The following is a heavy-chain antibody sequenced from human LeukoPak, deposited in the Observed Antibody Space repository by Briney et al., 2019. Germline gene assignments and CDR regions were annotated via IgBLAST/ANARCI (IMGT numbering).Heavy chain of an antibody. CDR1: GFTFSRFA. Sequence: PGGSLRLSCAASGFTFSRFAMHWVRQAPGKALEWVAVISYHGSTQYYADSVKGRFTISRDNSNNKMYLQMNSLRVEDTAMYYCARDMRDSAQSRYFYAYDFDYWGQGSLVTVSS. J-gene: IGHJ4*02. D-gene: IGHD5-18*01. CDR2: ISYHGSTQ. CDR3: ARDMRDSAQSRYFYAYDFDY. V-gene: IGHV3-30-3*01.